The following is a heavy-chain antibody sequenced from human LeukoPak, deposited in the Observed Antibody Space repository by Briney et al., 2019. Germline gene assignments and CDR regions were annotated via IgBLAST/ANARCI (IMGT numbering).Heavy chain of an antibody. Sequence: GGSLRLSCAASGFTFSSYAMPWVRQAPGKGLEWVAVISYDGSNKYYADSVKGRFTISRDNSKNTLYLQVNSLRAEDTAVYYCARFYSSSWYLLWGQGTLVTVSS. J-gene: IGHJ4*02. D-gene: IGHD6-13*01. CDR3: ARFYSSSWYLL. CDR2: ISYDGSNK. CDR1: GFTFSSYA. V-gene: IGHV3-30*14.